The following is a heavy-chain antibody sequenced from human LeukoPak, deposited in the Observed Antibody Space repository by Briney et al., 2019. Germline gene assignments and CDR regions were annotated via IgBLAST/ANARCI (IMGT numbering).Heavy chain of an antibody. CDR2: ISAYSGNT. Sequence: GASVNVSCKASGYTFTSYGISWVRQAPGQGLEWMGWISAYSGNTNYAQKLQGRVTMTTDTSTSTAYMELRSLRSDDTAVYYCARDGTTDVLLWFGEPYYWGQGTLVTVSS. CDR1: GYTFTSYG. D-gene: IGHD3-10*01. CDR3: ARDGTTDVLLWFGEPYY. J-gene: IGHJ4*02. V-gene: IGHV1-18*01.